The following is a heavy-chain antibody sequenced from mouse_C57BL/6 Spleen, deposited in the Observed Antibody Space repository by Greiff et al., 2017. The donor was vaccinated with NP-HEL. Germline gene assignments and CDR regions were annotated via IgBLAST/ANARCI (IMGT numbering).Heavy chain of an antibody. CDR1: GFTFSNYW. V-gene: IGHV6-3*01. CDR2: IRLKSDNYAT. Sequence: EVQLVESGGGLVQPGGSMKLSCVASGFTFSNYWMNWVRQSPEKGLEWVAQIRLKSDNYATHYAESVKGRFTISRDDSKSSVYLQMNNLRAEDTGIYYCTGYDYVAWFAYWGQGTLVTVSA. J-gene: IGHJ3*01. CDR3: TGYDYVAWFAY. D-gene: IGHD2-4*01.